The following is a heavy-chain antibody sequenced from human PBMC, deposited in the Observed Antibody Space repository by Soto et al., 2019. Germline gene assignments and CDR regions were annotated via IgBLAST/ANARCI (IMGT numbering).Heavy chain of an antibody. CDR3: GRGRSGELVVFY. CDR1: GYTFTGYY. V-gene: IGHV1-2*02. D-gene: IGHD1-7*01. CDR2: ISPKSGGT. Sequence: QVQLVQSGAEVKESGASVKVSCKASGYTFTGYYIHWVRQAPGQGLEWAGEISPKSGGTRYAQKFQGRVTMTKDTSISTVYMELSNLSPDDTAVYYCGRGRSGELVVFYWGQGTLVTVHS. J-gene: IGHJ4*02.